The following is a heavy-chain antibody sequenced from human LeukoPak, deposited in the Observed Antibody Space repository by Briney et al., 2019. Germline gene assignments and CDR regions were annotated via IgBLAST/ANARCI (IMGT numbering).Heavy chain of an antibody. J-gene: IGHJ4*02. CDR2: QCCDDDN. Sequence: SGPTLLKPTETLTLTCTFSGVSRTSRPVGVGWLRQSPGKSPEWLAPQCCDDDNRYSPSLRSRPTVTKDTSKNQLVLTMTNVDPVDTGTYFCAHRQLYNGKWNEGYFDYWGQGILVTVSS. D-gene: IGHD1-1*01. CDR1: GVSRTSRPVG. CDR3: AHRQLYNGKWNEGYFDY. V-gene: IGHV2-5*02.